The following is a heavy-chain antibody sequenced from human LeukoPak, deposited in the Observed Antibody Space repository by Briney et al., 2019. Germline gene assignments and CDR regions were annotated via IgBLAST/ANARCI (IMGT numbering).Heavy chain of an antibody. Sequence: SETLSLTCTVSGASISSYYWNWIRQPAGKGLEWIGRIYTSGSTDYNPSLKSRVTMSVDSSKNQFSLKLSSVTAADTAVYYCARGRTAALAEYFQHWGQGTLVTVSS. D-gene: IGHD6-13*01. CDR1: GASISSYY. CDR2: IYTSGST. J-gene: IGHJ1*01. V-gene: IGHV4-4*07. CDR3: ARGRTAALAEYFQH.